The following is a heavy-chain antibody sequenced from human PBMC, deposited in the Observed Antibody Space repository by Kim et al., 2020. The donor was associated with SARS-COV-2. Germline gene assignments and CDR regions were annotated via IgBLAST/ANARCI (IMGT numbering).Heavy chain of an antibody. V-gene: IGHV3-33*01. J-gene: IGHJ4*02. Sequence: YADSVQGRFTISRDNSKNTLYLQMNSLRVEDAAVYYCARDGPSSGYQFDYWGQGTLVTVSS. D-gene: IGHD3-22*01. CDR3: ARDGPSSGYQFDY.